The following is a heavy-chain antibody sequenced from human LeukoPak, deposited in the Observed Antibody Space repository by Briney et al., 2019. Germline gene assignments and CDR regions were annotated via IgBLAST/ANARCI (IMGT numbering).Heavy chain of an antibody. CDR1: GGTFSSYA. D-gene: IGHD1-26*01. Sequence: SVKVSCKASGGTFSSYAISWVRLAPGQGLEWMGGIIPIFGTANYAQKFQGRVTITADESTSTAYMELSSLRSEDTAVYYCARVSLPVGSWVVGATAYYFDYWGQGTLVTVSS. V-gene: IGHV1-69*13. CDR2: IIPIFGTA. CDR3: ARVSLPVGSWVVGATAYYFDY. J-gene: IGHJ4*02.